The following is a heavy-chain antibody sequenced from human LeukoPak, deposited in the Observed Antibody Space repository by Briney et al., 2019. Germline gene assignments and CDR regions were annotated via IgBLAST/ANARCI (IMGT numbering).Heavy chain of an antibody. V-gene: IGHV4-34*01. D-gene: IGHD2-2*01. CDR3: ARAHKEGVVVPAASPDNYYYYGMDV. Sequence: SETLSLTCAVYGGSFSGYYWSWIRQPPGKGLEWIGEINHSGSTNYNPSLKSRVTISVDTSKNQFSLKLSSVTAADTAVYYCARAHKEGVVVPAASPDNYYYYGMDVWGQGTTVTVSS. CDR2: INHSGST. CDR1: GGSFSGYY. J-gene: IGHJ6*02.